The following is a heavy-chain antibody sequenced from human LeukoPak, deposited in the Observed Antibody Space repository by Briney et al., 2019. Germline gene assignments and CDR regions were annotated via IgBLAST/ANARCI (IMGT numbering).Heavy chain of an antibody. CDR2: INSDGSST. D-gene: IGHD3-3*01. CDR1: GFTFSSYW. V-gene: IGHV3-74*01. CDR3: ARVGGYDFWSGPPFYYYYYMDV. Sequence: PGGSLRLSCAASGFTFSSYWMHWVRPAPGKGLVWVSRINSDGSSTSYADSVKGRFTISRDNAKNTLYLQMNSLRAEDTAVYYCARVGGYDFWSGPPFYYYYYMDVWGKGTTVTVSS. J-gene: IGHJ6*03.